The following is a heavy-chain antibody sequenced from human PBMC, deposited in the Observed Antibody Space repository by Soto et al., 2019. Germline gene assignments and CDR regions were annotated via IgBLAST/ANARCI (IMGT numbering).Heavy chain of an antibody. CDR2: IYSSGKT. CDR1: GGSISSGGYY. CDR3: ARGRFWYFDL. J-gene: IGHJ2*01. V-gene: IGHV4-31*03. Sequence: QVQLQESGPGLVKPSQTLSLTCTVSGGSISSGGYYWSWIRQHPGQDLELIAYIYSSGKTDYNPSLKSRVIMAVDTSKNQFSLKLSSVTAAATAVYYCARGRFWYFDLWGRGSLVSVSS.